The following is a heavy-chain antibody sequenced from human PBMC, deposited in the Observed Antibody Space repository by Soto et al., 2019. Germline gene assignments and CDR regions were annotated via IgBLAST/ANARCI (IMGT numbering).Heavy chain of an antibody. V-gene: IGHV1-18*04. CDR1: GYNFMRYG. Sequence: QVQLVQSGAEVKKPGASVKVSCKASGYNFMRYGFTWVRQAPGQGLEWMGWINVDNGETKYRQKIQGRVTMTTDTSMSTVYMELRGLNSDDTAVYCCASWISGGYSGWFDPWGHGTLVTVSS. J-gene: IGHJ5*02. CDR3: ASWISGGYSGWFDP. CDR2: INVDNGET. D-gene: IGHD1-26*01.